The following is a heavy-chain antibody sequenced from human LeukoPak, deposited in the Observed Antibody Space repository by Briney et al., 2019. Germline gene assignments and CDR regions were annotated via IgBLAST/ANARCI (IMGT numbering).Heavy chain of an antibody. V-gene: IGHV3-66*01. D-gene: IGHD3-22*01. Sequence: GGSLRLSCAASGFTVSSNYMSWVRQAPGKGLEWVSVIYSGGSTYYADSVKGRFTISRDNSKNTLYLQMNSLRAEDTAVYYCAKWDTYYDSSGYYFYWGQGTLVTVSS. J-gene: IGHJ4*02. CDR1: GFTVSSNY. CDR3: AKWDTYYDSSGYYFY. CDR2: IYSGGST.